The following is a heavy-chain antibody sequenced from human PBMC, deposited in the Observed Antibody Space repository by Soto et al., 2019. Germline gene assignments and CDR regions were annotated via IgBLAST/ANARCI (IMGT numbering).Heavy chain of an antibody. CDR2: IKSKTDGGTT. CDR3: TTDSYSAIIIVRFDY. CDR1: GFTFSNAW. Sequence: GGSLRLSCAASGFTFSNAWINWVRQAPGKGLEWVGRIKSKTDGGTTDYAEPVKGRFAISRDDSNNMVYLQMNSLKIEDTAVYYCTTDSYSAIIIVRFDYWGHGTLVTVSS. J-gene: IGHJ4*01. D-gene: IGHD1-26*01. V-gene: IGHV3-15*07.